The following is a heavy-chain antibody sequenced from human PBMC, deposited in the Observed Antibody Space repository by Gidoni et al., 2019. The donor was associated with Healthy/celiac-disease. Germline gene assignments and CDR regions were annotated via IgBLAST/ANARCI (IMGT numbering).Heavy chain of an antibody. CDR2: IKQGGSEK. D-gene: IGHD1-26*01. J-gene: IGHJ5*02. CDR1: GFTFSSYW. CDR3: ARDQGGTDADDWFDP. Sequence: EVQLVESGGGLVQPGGSLRLSCAASGFTFSSYWMSWVRQAPGKGLEWVANIKQGGSEKYYVDSVKGRFTISRDNAKNSLYLQMNSLRAEDTAVYYCARDQGGTDADDWFDPWGQGTLVTVSS. V-gene: IGHV3-7*01.